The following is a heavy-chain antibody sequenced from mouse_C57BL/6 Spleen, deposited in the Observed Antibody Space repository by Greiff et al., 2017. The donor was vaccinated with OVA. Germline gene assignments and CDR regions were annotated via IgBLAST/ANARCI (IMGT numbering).Heavy chain of an antibody. CDR2: INPNNGGT. CDR1: GYTFTDYY. D-gene: IGHD1-1*01. CDR3: ARQDYYGSSYEDD. J-gene: IGHJ2*01. V-gene: IGHV1-26*01. Sequence: EVQLQQSGPELVKPGASVKISCKASGYTFTDYYMNWVKQSPGKSLEWIGDINPNNGGTSYNQKFKGKATLTVDKSSSTAYMELRSLTSEDSAVYYCARQDYYGSSYEDDWGKGTTLTVSS.